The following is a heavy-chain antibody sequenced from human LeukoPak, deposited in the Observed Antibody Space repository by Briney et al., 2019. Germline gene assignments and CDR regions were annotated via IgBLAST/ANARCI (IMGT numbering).Heavy chain of an antibody. CDR1: GFTFSSYW. CDR3: ARDSEGLLRGAYFDY. D-gene: IGHD3-3*01. V-gene: IGHV3-7*01. J-gene: IGHJ4*02. Sequence: PGGSLRLSCAASGFTFSSYWMSWVRQAPGKGLEWVANIKHDGSEKYYVDSVKGRFTISRDNAKNSLYLQMNSLRAEDTAVYYCARDSEGLLRGAYFDYWGQGTLVTVSS. CDR2: IKHDGSEK.